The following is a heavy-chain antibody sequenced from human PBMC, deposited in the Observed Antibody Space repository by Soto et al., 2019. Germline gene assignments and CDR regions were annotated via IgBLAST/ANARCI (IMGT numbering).Heavy chain of an antibody. CDR2: ISSSSSYI. D-gene: IGHD2-21*02. V-gene: IGHV3-21*06. Sequence: PGGSLRLSCAASGFTFSSYSMNWVRQAPGKGLEWVSSISSSSSYIYYADSVKGRFTISRDNAKNSLYLQMNSLRAEDTAVYYCARDRRVVTTAFEPLYCYYGMDVWGQGTTVTVSS. CDR1: GFTFSSYS. J-gene: IGHJ6*02. CDR3: ARDRRVVTTAFEPLYCYYGMDV.